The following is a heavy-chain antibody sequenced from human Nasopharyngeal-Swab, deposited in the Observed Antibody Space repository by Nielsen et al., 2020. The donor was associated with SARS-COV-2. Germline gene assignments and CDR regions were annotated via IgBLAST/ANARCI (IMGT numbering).Heavy chain of an antibody. CDR3: ARGRSSSGYYYYYGMDV. Sequence: GESLKISCAASGFTFSSYSMNWVRQAPGKGLEWVSSISSSSSYIYYAGSVKGRFTISRDNAKNSLYLQMNSLRAEDTAVYYCARGRSSSGYYYYYGMDVWGQGTTVTVSS. D-gene: IGHD3-22*01. J-gene: IGHJ6*02. CDR1: GFTFSSYS. V-gene: IGHV3-21*01. CDR2: ISSSSSYI.